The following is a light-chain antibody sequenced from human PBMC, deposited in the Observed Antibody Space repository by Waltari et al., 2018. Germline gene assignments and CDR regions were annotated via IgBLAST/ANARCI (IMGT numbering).Light chain of an antibody. V-gene: IGKV3-20*01. Sequence: EFVLTQSPGTLSLSPGERATLSCTASQSVSSSYLAWYQQKPGQAPRLLSYGASSRATGIPDRFSGSGSGTDFTLTISRLGPEDFAVYYCQQYGSSPPWTFGQGTKVEIK. CDR3: QQYGSSPPWT. CDR1: QSVSSSY. J-gene: IGKJ1*01. CDR2: GAS.